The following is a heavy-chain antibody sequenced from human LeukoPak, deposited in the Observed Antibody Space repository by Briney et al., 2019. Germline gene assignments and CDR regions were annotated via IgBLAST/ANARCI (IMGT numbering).Heavy chain of an antibody. V-gene: IGHV3-53*04. CDR2: IYSGDST. CDR1: GFTVSSNY. J-gene: IGHJ3*02. CDR3: ARDTGENDAFDI. D-gene: IGHD7-27*01. Sequence: LTGGSLRLSCAASGFTVSSNYMSWVRQAPGKGLEWVSVIYSGDSTYYAGSVKGRFTISRHNSKNTLYLQMNSLRAEDTAVYYCARDTGENDAFDIWGQGTMVTVSS.